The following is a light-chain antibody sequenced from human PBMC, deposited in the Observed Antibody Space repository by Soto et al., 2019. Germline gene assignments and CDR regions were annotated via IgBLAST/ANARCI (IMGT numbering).Light chain of an antibody. CDR2: GAS. J-gene: IGKJ4*01. Sequence: EIVMTHSPATLSVSPGERATLSCSSSRCVSRNLARYQQKPGQATKLHSYGASARSTGNPARFSGSGSGAKFTLNISSMQFEDFALYYWPQYNNWPPFPIVGENKVEIK. CDR3: PQYNNWPPFP. CDR1: RCVSRN. V-gene: IGKV3-15*01.